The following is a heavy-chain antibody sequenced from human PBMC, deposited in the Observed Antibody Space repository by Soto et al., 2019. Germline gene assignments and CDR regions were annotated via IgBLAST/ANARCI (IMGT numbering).Heavy chain of an antibody. CDR1: GYTFTSYA. CDR2: INANNGST. CDR3: ARGSPLTFGGVIVALDY. V-gene: IGHV1-2*04. J-gene: IGHJ4*02. D-gene: IGHD3-16*02. Sequence: GASVKVSCKASGYTFTSYAMHWVRQAPGQRLERMGWINANNGSTNYAQKFQGWVTMTRDTSISTAYMELSRLRSDDTAVYYCARGSPLTFGGVIVALDYWGQGTLVTVSS.